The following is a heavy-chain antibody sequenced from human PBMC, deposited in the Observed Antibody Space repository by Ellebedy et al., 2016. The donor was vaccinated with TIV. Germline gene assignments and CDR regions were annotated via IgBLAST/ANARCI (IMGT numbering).Heavy chain of an antibody. Sequence: KVSCKGSGYSFTSYWIGWVRQMPGKGLEWMGIIYPGDSDTRYSPSFQGQVTISADKSISTAYLQWSSLKASDTAMYFCARHYCSSTSCYGTNYYYGMDVWGQGTTVTVSS. J-gene: IGHJ6*02. CDR1: GYSFTSYW. CDR2: IYPGDSDT. V-gene: IGHV5-51*01. D-gene: IGHD2-2*01. CDR3: ARHYCSSTSCYGTNYYYGMDV.